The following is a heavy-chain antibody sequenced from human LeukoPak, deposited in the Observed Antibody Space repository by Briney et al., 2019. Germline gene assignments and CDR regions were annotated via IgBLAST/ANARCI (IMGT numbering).Heavy chain of an antibody. Sequence: ASVKVSCKASGYTFTGYYMHWVRQAPGQGLEWMGWINPNSGGTNYAQKFQGRVTMTRDTSISTAYMELSRLRSDDTAVYYCARVSSGWYGPWFGPWGQGTLVTVSS. J-gene: IGHJ5*02. D-gene: IGHD6-19*01. V-gene: IGHV1-2*02. CDR2: INPNSGGT. CDR1: GYTFTGYY. CDR3: ARVSSGWYGPWFGP.